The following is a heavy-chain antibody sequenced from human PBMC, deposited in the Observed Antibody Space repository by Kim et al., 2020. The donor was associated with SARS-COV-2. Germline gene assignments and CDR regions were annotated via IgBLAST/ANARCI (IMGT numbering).Heavy chain of an antibody. CDR2: IWYDGSNK. V-gene: IGHV3-33*06. D-gene: IGHD6-13*01. Sequence: GGSLRLSCAASGFTFSNYGMHWVRQAPGKGLEWVAHIWYDGSNKNYADSVKGRFTISRDNSKNTLYLQMSSLRAEDTAVYYCAQDRKPGIAAFLYDAWGQGTLVTVSS. CDR1: GFTFSNYG. CDR3: AQDRKPGIAAFLYDA. J-gene: IGHJ5*02.